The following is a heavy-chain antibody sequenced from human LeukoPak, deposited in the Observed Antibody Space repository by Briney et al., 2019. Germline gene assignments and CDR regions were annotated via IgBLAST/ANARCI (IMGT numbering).Heavy chain of an antibody. J-gene: IGHJ4*02. D-gene: IGHD3-22*01. CDR1: GFTFSSYS. V-gene: IGHV3-21*01. CDR2: ISSSSSYI. Sequence: PGGSLRLSCAASGFTFSSYSMKWVRQAPGKGLEWVSSISSSSSYIYYADSVKGRFTISRDNAKNSLYLQMNSLRAEDTAVYYCARGSGASGYYYVPTLIDYWGQGTLVTVSS. CDR3: ARGSGASGYYYVPTLIDY.